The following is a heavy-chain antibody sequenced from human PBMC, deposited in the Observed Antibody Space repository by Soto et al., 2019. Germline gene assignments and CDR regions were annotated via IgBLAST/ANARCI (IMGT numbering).Heavy chain of an antibody. V-gene: IGHV2-5*02. CDR2: VYWDDDK. CDR1: GFSLTTSGVG. CDR3: AHRQAGYNSGWNEGYFDY. D-gene: IGHD6-19*01. Sequence: QITLKESGPTLVNPTETLTLTCTFSGFSLTTSGVGVGWIRQPPGKALEWLAVVYWDDDKRYSPSLRSRLTITKDASKNQVVLTMTNMDPVDTATYYCAHRQAGYNSGWNEGYFDYWGQGTLVAVSS. J-gene: IGHJ4*02.